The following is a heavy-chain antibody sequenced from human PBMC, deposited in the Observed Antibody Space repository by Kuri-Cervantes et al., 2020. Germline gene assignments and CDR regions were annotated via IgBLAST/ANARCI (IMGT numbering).Heavy chain of an antibody. Sequence: SLKISCAASGFTFDDYAMHWVRQAPGKGLEWVSGISWNSGSIGYADSVKGRFTISRDNAKNSLYLQMNSLRAEDTALYYCAKDGELDYGDHTGFDYWGQGTLVTGSS. V-gene: IGHV3-9*01. CDR3: AKDGELDYGDHTGFDY. J-gene: IGHJ4*02. CDR2: ISWNSGSI. CDR1: GFTFDDYA. D-gene: IGHD4-17*01.